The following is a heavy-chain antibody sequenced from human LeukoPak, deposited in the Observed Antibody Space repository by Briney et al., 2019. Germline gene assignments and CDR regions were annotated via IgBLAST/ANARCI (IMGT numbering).Heavy chain of an antibody. D-gene: IGHD7-27*01. J-gene: IGHJ4*02. CDR2: INHSGST. Sequence: SETLSLTCAVYGGSFSGYYWSWIRQPPGKGLEWIGEINHSGSTNYNPSLKSRVTISVDTSKNQFSLKLSSVTAADTAVYYCARTDPTNWGPALIDYWGQGTLVTVSS. V-gene: IGHV4-34*01. CDR1: GGSFSGYY. CDR3: ARTDPTNWGPALIDY.